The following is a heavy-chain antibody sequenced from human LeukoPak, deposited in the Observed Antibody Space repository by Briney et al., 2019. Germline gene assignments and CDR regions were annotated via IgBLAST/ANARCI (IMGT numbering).Heavy chain of an antibody. D-gene: IGHD5-18*01. CDR2: ISGSGGST. J-gene: IGHJ4*02. V-gene: IGHV3-23*01. CDR1: GFTFSSYA. Sequence: GGSLRLSCAASGFTFSSYAMSWVRQAPGKGLEWVSAISGSGGSTYYADTVKGRFTISRDNSKNTLYLQMNSLRAEDTAVYYCAKDGTGAAMATTDYWGQGTLVTVSS. CDR3: AKDGTGAAMATTDY.